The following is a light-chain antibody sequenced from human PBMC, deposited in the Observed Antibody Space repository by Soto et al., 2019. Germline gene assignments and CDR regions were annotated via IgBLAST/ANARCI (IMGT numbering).Light chain of an antibody. CDR1: SSDVGGYNY. J-gene: IGLJ1*01. CDR2: DVS. V-gene: IGLV2-14*01. Sequence: QSALTQPASVSGSPGQSITISCTGTSSDVGGYNYVSWYQQHPGKAPKLMIYDVSNRPSGVSNRFSGSKSGNTASLTISGLQAEDEADYYCSTYTISSTLSYVFGTGTKVTVL. CDR3: STYTISSTLSYV.